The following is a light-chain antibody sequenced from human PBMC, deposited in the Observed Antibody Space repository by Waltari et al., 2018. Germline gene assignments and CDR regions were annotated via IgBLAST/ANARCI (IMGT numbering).Light chain of an antibody. J-gene: IGLJ1*01. V-gene: IGLV1-40*01. CDR1: SSNIGTGYD. CDR2: GNS. Sequence: QSVLTQPPSVSGAPGQMVTISCTGSSSNIGTGYDVHWYQQLPGTAPKLLIYGNSNRPSGVPDRFSGSKSGTSASLATTGLQAEDEADYYCQPYDSSLRAGVFGTGTKVTVL. CDR3: QPYDSSLRAGV.